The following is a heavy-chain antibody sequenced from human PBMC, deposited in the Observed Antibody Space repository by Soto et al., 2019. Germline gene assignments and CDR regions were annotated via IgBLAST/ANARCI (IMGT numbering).Heavy chain of an antibody. Sequence: LKISCRTSGYKFTSSWSAWVRQKPGKGLEWMGIIFPSDSDTRYSPSFQGQVTISADRSTSTVFLQWASLKASDTAVYFCARKDKSGYFNWFDPWGQGTLVTVS. J-gene: IGHJ5*02. CDR2: IFPSDSDT. D-gene: IGHD3-22*01. V-gene: IGHV5-51*01. CDR1: GYKFTSSW. CDR3: ARKDKSGYFNWFDP.